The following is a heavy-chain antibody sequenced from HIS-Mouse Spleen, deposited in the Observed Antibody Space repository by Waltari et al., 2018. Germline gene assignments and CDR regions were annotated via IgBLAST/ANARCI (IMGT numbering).Heavy chain of an antibody. J-gene: IGHJ4*02. CDR2: ISYDGSNK. CDR1: GFTFSSYA. V-gene: IGHV3-30-3*01. Sequence: QVQLVESGGGVVQPGRSLRLSCAASGFTFSSYAMPWVRQAPGKGLEWVAVISYDGSNKYYADSVKGRFTISRDNSKNTLYLQMNSLRAEDTAVYYCAGGATITYFDYWGQGTLVTVSS. D-gene: IGHD5-12*01. CDR3: AGGATITYFDY.